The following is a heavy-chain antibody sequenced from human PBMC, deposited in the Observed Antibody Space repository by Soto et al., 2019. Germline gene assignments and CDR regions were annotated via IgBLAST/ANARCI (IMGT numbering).Heavy chain of an antibody. CDR1: GFTFDDYG. Sequence: EVQLVESGGGVVRPGGSLRLSCAASGFTFDDYGMSWVRQAPGQGLEWVSGINRNGGSTGYAESVKGRVTISRDNSKNAEYLQRNGQRDEDTPLYDGARGSTWMADEHYYNGMDFWGQGTTVTVSS. D-gene: IGHD5-12*01. CDR2: INRNGGST. V-gene: IGHV3-20*01. CDR3: ARGSTWMADEHYYNGMDF. J-gene: IGHJ6*02.